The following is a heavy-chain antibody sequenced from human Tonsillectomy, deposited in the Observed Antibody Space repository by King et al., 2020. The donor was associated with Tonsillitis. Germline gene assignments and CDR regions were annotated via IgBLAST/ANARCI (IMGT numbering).Heavy chain of an antibody. CDR2: TYYRSKWYN. CDR3: ASAAPGDIYRVAVGAFDI. D-gene: IGHD2-15*01. V-gene: IGHV6-1*01. J-gene: IGHJ3*02. Sequence: VQLQQSGPGLVKPSQTLSLTCAISGDSVSSNSAAWNWIRQSPSRGLEWLGRTYYRSKWYNDYAVSVKSRITINPDTSKNQFSLQLNSVTPEDTAVYYCASAAPGDIYRVAVGAFDIWGQGTMVTVSS. CDR1: GDSVSSNSAA.